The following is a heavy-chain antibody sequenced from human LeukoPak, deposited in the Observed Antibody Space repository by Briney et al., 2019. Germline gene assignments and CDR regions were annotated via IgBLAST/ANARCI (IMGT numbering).Heavy chain of an antibody. D-gene: IGHD6-13*01. CDR1: GYSISSGYY. V-gene: IGHV4-38-2*02. J-gene: IGHJ1*01. Sequence: SETLSLTCTVSGYSISSGYYWGWIRQPPGKGLEWIGSIYHSGSTYYNPSLKSRVTISVDTSKNQFSLKLSSVTAADTAVYYCARDRPNMWAAAGIGHFQHWGQGTLVTVSS. CDR2: IYHSGST. CDR3: ARDRPNMWAAAGIGHFQH.